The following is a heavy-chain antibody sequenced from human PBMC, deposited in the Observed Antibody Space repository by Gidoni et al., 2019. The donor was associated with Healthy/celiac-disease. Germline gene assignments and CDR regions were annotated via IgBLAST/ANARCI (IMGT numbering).Heavy chain of an antibody. CDR3: AKRTYDSSGPFDY. CDR1: GFTFDDYA. V-gene: IGHV3-43D*04. CDR2: ISWDGGST. Sequence: EVQLVESGGVVVQPGGSLSLSCAASGFTFDDYAMHWVRQAPGKGLEWVSLISWDGGSTYYADSVKGRFTISRDNSKNSLYLQMNSLRAEDTALYYCAKRTYDSSGPFDYWGQGTLVTVSS. D-gene: IGHD3-22*01. J-gene: IGHJ4*02.